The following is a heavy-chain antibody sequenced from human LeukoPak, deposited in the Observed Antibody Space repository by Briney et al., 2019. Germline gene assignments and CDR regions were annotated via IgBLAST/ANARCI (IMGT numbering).Heavy chain of an antibody. CDR1: GFTFSSYA. V-gene: IGHV3-23*01. CDR3: AKVGYYYDSSGYYPLFDY. J-gene: IGHJ4*02. Sequence: GGSLRLSCAASGFTFSSYAMSWVRQAPGKGLEGVSAISGSGGSTYYADSVKGRFTISRDNSKNTLYLQMNSLRAEDTAVYYCAKVGYYYDSSGYYPLFDYWGQGTLVTVSS. D-gene: IGHD3-22*01. CDR2: ISGSGGST.